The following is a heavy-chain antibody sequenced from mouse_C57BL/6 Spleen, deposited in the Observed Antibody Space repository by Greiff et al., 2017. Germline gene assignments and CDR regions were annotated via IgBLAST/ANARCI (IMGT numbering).Heavy chain of an antibody. CDR1: GYTFTSYW. CDR2: IDPSDSET. CDR3: ARWGTTDYFDY. V-gene: IGHV1-52*01. J-gene: IGHJ2*01. D-gene: IGHD1-1*01. Sequence: QVQLQQPGAELVRPGSSVKLSCKASGYTFTSYWMHWVKQRPIQGLEWIGNIDPSDSETHYNQKFKDKATLTVDKSSSTAYMQLSSLTSEDSAVYYCARWGTTDYFDYWGQGTTLTVSS.